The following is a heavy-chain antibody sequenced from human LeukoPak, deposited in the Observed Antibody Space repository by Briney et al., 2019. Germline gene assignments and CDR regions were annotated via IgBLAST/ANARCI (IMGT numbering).Heavy chain of an antibody. CDR3: ARNPYSFALDY. J-gene: IGHJ4*02. Sequence: PGGSLRLSCAASGFTFSSYWMHWVRQAPGKGLVWVSRITGDGSTTNYADSVKGRFTISRDNAKSTLYLQMNSLRAEDTAVYYCARNPYSFALDYWGQGTLVTVSS. CDR1: GFTFSSYW. V-gene: IGHV3-74*01. CDR2: ITGDGSTT. D-gene: IGHD5-18*01.